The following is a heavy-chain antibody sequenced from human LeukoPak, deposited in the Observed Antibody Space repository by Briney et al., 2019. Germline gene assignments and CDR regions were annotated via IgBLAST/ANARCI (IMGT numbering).Heavy chain of an antibody. CDR1: GFTFSSHG. Sequence: PGGSLRLSCAASGFTFSSHGMHWVRQPPGKGLMWVSRISPDGRSTTYADSVKGRFTISRDNAKNTLYLQMNTLRAEDTAVYYCAREEWYYFDRWGQGTLVTVSS. CDR3: AREEWYYFDR. D-gene: IGHD3-3*01. J-gene: IGHJ4*02. CDR2: ISPDGRST. V-gene: IGHV3-74*03.